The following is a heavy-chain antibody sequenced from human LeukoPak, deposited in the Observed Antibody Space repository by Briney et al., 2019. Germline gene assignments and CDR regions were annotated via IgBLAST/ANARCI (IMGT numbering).Heavy chain of an antibody. CDR3: ARDRGYCDNGSCGDFDY. V-gene: IGHV4-39*07. CDR1: GGSISSSSYY. J-gene: IGHJ4*02. D-gene: IGHD2-15*01. CDR2: IYYSGST. Sequence: SETLSLTCTVSGGSISSSSYYWGWIRQPPGKGLEWIGSIYYSGSTYYNPSLKSRVSISVDKSKNQFSLELTSVTAADTAVYYCARDRGYCDNGSCGDFDYWGQGTQVTVSS.